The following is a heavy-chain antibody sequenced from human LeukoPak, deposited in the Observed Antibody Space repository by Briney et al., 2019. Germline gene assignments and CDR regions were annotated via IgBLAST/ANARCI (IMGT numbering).Heavy chain of an antibody. J-gene: IGHJ4*02. CDR2: VNPRSGDA. CDR3: ARTAYDSSDFYRFDY. Sequence: ASVKVSCKASGYTFISYNINWLRQATGQGLEWMGWVNPRSGDAGYLQKFQGRLTITRDSSIDTAYMDLSGLSSEDTAVYYCARTAYDSSDFYRFDYWGQGTLVTVSS. V-gene: IGHV1-8*03. D-gene: IGHD3-22*01. CDR1: GYTFISYN.